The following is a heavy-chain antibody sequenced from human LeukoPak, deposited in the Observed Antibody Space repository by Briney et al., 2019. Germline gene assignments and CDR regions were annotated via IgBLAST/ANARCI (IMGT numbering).Heavy chain of an antibody. J-gene: IGHJ6*03. D-gene: IGHD1-7*01. Sequence: GSLRLSCAASGFTFSSYSMNWVRQAPGKGLEWVSGIRTDGVTTYYADSVKGRFTISRDNSKNTLYLQMNSLRAEDTAVYYCAKRRGLELLYYYYMDVWGKGTTVTVSS. CDR3: AKRRGLELLYYYYMDV. CDR2: IRTDGVTT. CDR1: GFTFSSYS. V-gene: IGHV3-23*01.